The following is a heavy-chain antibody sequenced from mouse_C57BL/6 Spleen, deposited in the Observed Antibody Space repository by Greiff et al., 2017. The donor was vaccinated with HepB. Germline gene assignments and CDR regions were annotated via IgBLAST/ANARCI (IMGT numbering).Heavy chain of an antibody. Sequence: EVQRVESGGGLVQPKGSLKLSCAASGFTFNTYAMHWVRQAPGKGLEWVARIRSKSSNYATYYADSVKDRFTISRVDSQSMLYLQMNNLKTEDTAMYYCVRDTATKGYFDVWGTGTTVTVSS. CDR1: GFTFNTYA. V-gene: IGHV10-3*01. D-gene: IGHD3-3*01. J-gene: IGHJ1*03. CDR2: IRSKSSNYAT. CDR3: VRDTATKGYFDV.